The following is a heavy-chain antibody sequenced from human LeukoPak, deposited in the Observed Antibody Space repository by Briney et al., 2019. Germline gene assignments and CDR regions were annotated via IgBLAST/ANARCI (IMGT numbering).Heavy chain of an antibody. V-gene: IGHV1-69*13. J-gene: IGHJ4*02. D-gene: IGHD5-18*01. Sequence: GASVKVSCKASGGTFSSYAISWVRQAPGQGLEWMGGIIPIFGTANYAQKFQGRVTITADESTSTAYMELSSLRSEDTAVYYCARARRRIQLWLGGFDYWGQGTLVTVSS. CDR2: IIPIFGTA. CDR3: ARARRRIQLWLGGFDY. CDR1: GGTFSSYA.